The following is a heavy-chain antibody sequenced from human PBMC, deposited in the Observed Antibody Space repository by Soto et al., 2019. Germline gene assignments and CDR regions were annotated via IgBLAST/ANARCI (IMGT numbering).Heavy chain of an antibody. V-gene: IGHV4-30-4*01. CDR3: ARRGFWSGFT. CDR2: IYYSGSI. J-gene: IGHJ5*02. D-gene: IGHD3-3*01. CDR1: GDSINSGDFY. Sequence: QVQLQESGPGLVKPSQTLSLTCTVSGDSINSGDFYWSWIRQPTGKGLQFIGYIYYSGSIHYDPSLNGRVTISVDTSKNQISMKVTSVTAAATAVYYCARRGFWSGFTWRQGTLVTVSS.